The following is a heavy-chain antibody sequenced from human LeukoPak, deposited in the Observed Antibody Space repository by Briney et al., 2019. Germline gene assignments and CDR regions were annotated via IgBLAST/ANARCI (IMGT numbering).Heavy chain of an antibody. CDR2: ISAYNGNT. J-gene: IGHJ4*02. V-gene: IGHV1-18*01. CDR3: ARVRAPHLDGDFDY. Sequence: GASVKVSCKASGYTFTSYGISWVRQAPGQGLEWMGWISAYNGNTNYAQKLQGRVTMTTDTSTSTAYMELRSLRSDDTAVYYCARVRAPHLDGDFDYWGQGTLVTVSS. D-gene: IGHD4-17*01. CDR1: GYTFTSYG.